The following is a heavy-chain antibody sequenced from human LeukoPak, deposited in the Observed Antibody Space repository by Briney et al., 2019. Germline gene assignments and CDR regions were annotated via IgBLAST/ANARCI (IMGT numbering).Heavy chain of an antibody. Sequence: PGGSLRLSCAASGFTFSSYAMHWLRQAPGKGLEWVAVISYDGSNKYYADSVKGRFTISRDNSKNTLYLQMNSLRAEDTAVYYCARAGHSSGSLNFDYWGQGTPVTVSS. J-gene: IGHJ4*02. V-gene: IGHV3-30*04. CDR2: ISYDGSNK. CDR1: GFTFSSYA. D-gene: IGHD6-19*01. CDR3: ARAGHSSGSLNFDY.